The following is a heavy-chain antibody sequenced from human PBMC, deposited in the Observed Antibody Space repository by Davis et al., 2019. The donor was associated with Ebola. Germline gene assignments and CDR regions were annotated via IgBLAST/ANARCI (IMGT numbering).Heavy chain of an antibody. Sequence: ASVKVSCKASGYTFTGYYMHWVRQAPGQGLEWMGRINPNSGGTNYAQKFQGRVTMTRDTSISTAYMELSRLRSNDTAVYYCARDLGRSYGFSYWGQGTLVTVSS. J-gene: IGHJ4*02. CDR2: INPNSGGT. V-gene: IGHV1-2*06. CDR3: ARDLGRSYGFSY. CDR1: GYTFTGYY. D-gene: IGHD5-18*01.